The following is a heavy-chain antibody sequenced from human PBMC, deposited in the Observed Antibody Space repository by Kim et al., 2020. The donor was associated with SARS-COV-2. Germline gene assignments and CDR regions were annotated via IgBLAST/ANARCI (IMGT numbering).Heavy chain of an antibody. V-gene: IGHV3-48*03. D-gene: IGHD5-18*01. CDR2: ISSSGSTI. J-gene: IGHJ4*02. CDR1: GFTCSRYE. Sequence: GGSLRLSCAASGFTCSRYEMNWGRQAPGKGLARVSYISSSGSTIYYADSVKGRFTISRDNAKNSLYLQMTSLRADDTAVYYCARDATAMLTGFAYCGQGTLVTVSS. CDR3: ARDATAMLTGFAY.